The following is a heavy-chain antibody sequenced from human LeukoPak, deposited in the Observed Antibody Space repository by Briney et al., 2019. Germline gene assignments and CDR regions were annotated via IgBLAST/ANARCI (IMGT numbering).Heavy chain of an antibody. CDR3: ARVLDTAMVGKQYYYYGMDV. J-gene: IGHJ6*04. D-gene: IGHD5-18*01. Sequence: SVKVSCKASGGTFSSYAISWVRQAPGQGLEWMGGIIPIFGTANYAQKFQGRVTITADESTSTAYMGLSSLRSEDTAVYYCARVLDTAMVGKQYYYYGMDVWGKGNTVTVSS. CDR1: GGTFSSYA. V-gene: IGHV1-69*01. CDR2: IIPIFGTA.